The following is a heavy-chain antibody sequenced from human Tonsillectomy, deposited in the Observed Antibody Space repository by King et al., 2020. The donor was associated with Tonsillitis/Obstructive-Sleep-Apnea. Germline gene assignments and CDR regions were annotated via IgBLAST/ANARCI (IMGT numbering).Heavy chain of an antibody. D-gene: IGHD4-23*01. CDR1: GFSLSTSGVG. CDR2: IYWDDDK. Sequence: TLKESGPTLVKPTQTLTLTCTFSGFSLSTSGVGVGWIRQPPGKALEWLALIYWDDDKRYSPSLKSRPTITKDTTKNQVVLTITNMDPVDTATYYCAHSAKLEFDYWGQGTLVTVSS. CDR3: AHSAKLEFDY. J-gene: IGHJ4*02. V-gene: IGHV2-5*02.